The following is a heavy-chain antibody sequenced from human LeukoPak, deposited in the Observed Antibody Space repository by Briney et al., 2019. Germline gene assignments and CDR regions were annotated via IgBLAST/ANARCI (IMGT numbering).Heavy chain of an antibody. Sequence: PSETLSLTCTVYGGSCDDYYCSWIRQLPGKGLEWIGEIHPSGIFYYNSSLVSRVTISIDTSKSQFSLRLTSVTAADTAFYYCARGRDRSKAGDHWGQGSLVTVSS. CDR2: IHPSGIF. V-gene: IGHV4-34*01. J-gene: IGHJ4*02. CDR1: GGSCDDYY. CDR3: ARGRDRSKAGDH.